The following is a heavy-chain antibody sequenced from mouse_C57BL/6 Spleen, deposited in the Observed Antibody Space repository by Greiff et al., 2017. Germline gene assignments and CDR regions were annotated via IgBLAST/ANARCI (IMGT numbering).Heavy chain of an antibody. V-gene: IGHV14-1*01. CDR2: IDPEDGDT. CDR3: TFITTVVAADY. J-gene: IGHJ2*01. D-gene: IGHD1-1*01. CDR1: GFNIKDYY. Sequence: EVQLQQSGAELVRPGASVKLSCTASGFNIKDYYMHWVKQRPEQGLEWIGRIDPEDGDTEYAPKFHGKATMTADTSSNTAYLQLSSLTSEDTAVYYCTFITTVVAADYWGQGTTLTVSS.